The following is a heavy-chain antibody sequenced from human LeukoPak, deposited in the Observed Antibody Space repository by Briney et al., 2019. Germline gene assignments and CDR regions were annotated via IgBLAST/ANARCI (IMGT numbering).Heavy chain of an antibody. CDR3: ARSTGKLHYYDSSGYAGY. J-gene: IGHJ4*02. Sequence: ASVKVSCKASGYTFTGYYMHWVRQAPGQGLEWMGWINPNSGGTNYAQRFQGRVTMTRDTSISTAYMELSRLRSDDTAVHYCARSTGKLHYYDSSGYAGYWGQGTLVTVSS. CDR1: GYTFTGYY. CDR2: INPNSGGT. D-gene: IGHD3-22*01. V-gene: IGHV1-2*02.